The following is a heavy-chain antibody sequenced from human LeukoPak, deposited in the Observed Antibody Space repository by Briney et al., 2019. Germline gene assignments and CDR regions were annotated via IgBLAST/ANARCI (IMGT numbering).Heavy chain of an antibody. D-gene: IGHD2-2*02. CDR1: GYTFTGYY. CDR2: INPNSGGT. Sequence: ASVKVSCKASGYTFTGYYMHWVRQAPGQGLEWMGWINPNSGGTNYAQKFQGRVTMTRDTSISTAYMELSRLRSDDTAVYYCASGRGYCSGTSCSTDDAFDLWGQGTMVTVSS. J-gene: IGHJ3*01. CDR3: ASGRGYCSGTSCSTDDAFDL. V-gene: IGHV1-2*02.